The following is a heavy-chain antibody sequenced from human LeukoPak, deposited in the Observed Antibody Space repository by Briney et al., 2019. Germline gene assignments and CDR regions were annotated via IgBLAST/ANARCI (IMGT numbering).Heavy chain of an antibody. CDR3: ARGGKRWFDP. CDR2: INHGGST. D-gene: IGHD4-23*01. J-gene: IGHJ5*02. CDR1: GGSLSAYY. Sequence: SETLSLTCAVYGGSLSAYYWTWIRQPPGKGLEWIGEINHGGSTNYNPSLKSRVTISIDTSKNQFSLKLSSVTAADTAVYYCARGGKRWFDPWGQGTLVTVSS. V-gene: IGHV4-34*01.